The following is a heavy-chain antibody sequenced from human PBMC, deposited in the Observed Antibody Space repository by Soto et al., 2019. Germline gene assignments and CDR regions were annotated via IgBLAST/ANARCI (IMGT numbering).Heavy chain of an antibody. J-gene: IGHJ4*02. D-gene: IGHD3-3*01. CDR1: GFTFSSYA. CDR3: AKEGPNDFWSGSNIMNYFDY. Sequence: EVQLLESGGGLVQPGGSLRLSCAASGFTFSSYAMSWVRQAPGKGLEWVSAISGSGGSTYYADSVKGRFTISRDNSKNTLYLQMNSLIAEDTAVYYCAKEGPNDFWSGSNIMNYFDYWGQVTLVTVSS. CDR2: ISGSGGST. V-gene: IGHV3-23*01.